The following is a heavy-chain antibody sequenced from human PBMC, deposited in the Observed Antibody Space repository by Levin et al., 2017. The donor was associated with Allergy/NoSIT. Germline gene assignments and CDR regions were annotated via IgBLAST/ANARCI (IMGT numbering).Heavy chain of an antibody. CDR1: GYTFTSYY. Sequence: PGESLKISCKASGYTFTSYYMHWVRQAPGQGLEWMGIINPSGGSTSYAQKFQGRVTMTRDTSTSTVYMELSSLRSEDTAVYYCARARFGELSLWAFDIWGQGTMVTVSS. V-gene: IGHV1-46*01. D-gene: IGHD3-10*01. CDR3: ARARFGELSLWAFDI. J-gene: IGHJ3*02. CDR2: INPSGGST.